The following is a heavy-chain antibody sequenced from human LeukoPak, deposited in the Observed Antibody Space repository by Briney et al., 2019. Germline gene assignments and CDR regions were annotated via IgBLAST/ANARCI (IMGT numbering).Heavy chain of an antibody. J-gene: IGHJ4*02. CDR2: IYASGYT. Sequence: PSETLSLTCTVSGDSISSYYWNWIRQPAGKGLEWIGRIYASGYTEYNPSLQTRVTMSVDTSKNEFSLKVDTVTAADTAVYFCARNHIVTGTYFDSWGQGILDTVSS. V-gene: IGHV4-4*07. D-gene: IGHD3-10*01. CDR3: ARNHIVTGTYFDS. CDR1: GDSISSYY.